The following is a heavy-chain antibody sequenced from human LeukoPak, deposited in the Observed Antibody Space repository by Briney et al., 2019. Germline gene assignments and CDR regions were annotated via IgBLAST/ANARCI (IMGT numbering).Heavy chain of an antibody. CDR2: INHSGST. J-gene: IGHJ4*02. D-gene: IGHD3-22*01. V-gene: IGHV4-34*01. Sequence: SETLSLTCAVYGGSFSGYYWSWICQPPGKGLEWIGKINHSGSTNYNPSLKSRVTISVDTSKNQFSLKLSSVTAADTAVYYCARRPPRYDSSGYYANPFDYWGQGTLVTVSS. CDR1: GGSFSGYY. CDR3: ARRPPRYDSSGYYANPFDY.